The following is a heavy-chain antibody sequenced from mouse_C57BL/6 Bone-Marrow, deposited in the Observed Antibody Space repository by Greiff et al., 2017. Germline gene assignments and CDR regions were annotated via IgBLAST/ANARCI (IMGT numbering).Heavy chain of an antibody. CDR3: SRQVTTVLATKYFDV. J-gene: IGHJ1*03. CDR1: GFTFSSYT. CDR2: ISGGGGNT. D-gene: IGHD1-1*01. Sequence: EVKLMEPGGGLVKPGGSLKLSCAASGFTFSSYTMSWVRQTPGKRLQWVAAISGGGGNTYYPDSVKGRFTISRDNDKNILYLQLSSLRSDDTALYYCSRQVTTVLATKYFDVWGTGTTVTVSS. V-gene: IGHV5-9*01.